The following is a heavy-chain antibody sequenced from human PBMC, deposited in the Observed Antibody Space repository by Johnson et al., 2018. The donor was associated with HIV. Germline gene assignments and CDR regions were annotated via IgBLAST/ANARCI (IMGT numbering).Heavy chain of an antibody. Sequence: QMQLVESGGGVVQPGRSLRLSCAASGFTFSSYAMHWVRQAPGKGLEWVAVISYDGSNKYYADSVKGRFTISRDNSKNTLYLQMNSRRAEDTAVYYCARGAITLGGVIGGDDAFDIWGQGTMVTVSS. CDR3: ARGAITLGGVIGGDDAFDI. J-gene: IGHJ3*02. CDR1: GFTFSSYA. D-gene: IGHD3-16*02. V-gene: IGHV3-30-3*01. CDR2: ISYDGSNK.